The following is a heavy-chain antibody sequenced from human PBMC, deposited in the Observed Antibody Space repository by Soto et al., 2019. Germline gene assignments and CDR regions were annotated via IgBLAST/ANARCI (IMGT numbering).Heavy chain of an antibody. J-gene: IGHJ6*02. CDR3: ARDGAGTPYYYYGMDV. Sequence: ASVKVSCKASGYTFTGYYMHWVRQAPGQGLEWMGWINPNSGGTNYAQKFQGWVTMTRDTSISTAYMELSRLRSDDTAVYYCARDGAGTPYYYYGMDVWGQGTTVTGLL. CDR1: GYTFTGYY. V-gene: IGHV1-2*04. D-gene: IGHD6-13*01. CDR2: INPNSGGT.